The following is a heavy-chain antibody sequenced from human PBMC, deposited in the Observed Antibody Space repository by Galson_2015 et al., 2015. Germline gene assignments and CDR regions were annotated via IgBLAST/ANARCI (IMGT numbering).Heavy chain of an antibody. CDR3: ARGVYYDSSGYYLDY. CDR1: GYTFTSYG. J-gene: IGHJ4*02. D-gene: IGHD3-22*01. CDR2: ISVYNGNT. Sequence: SVKVSCKASGYTFTSYGISWVRQAPGQGLEWMGWISVYNGNTNYAQKLQGRVTMTTDTSTSTAYMELRSLRSDDTAVYYCARGVYYDSSGYYLDYWGQGTLVTVSS. V-gene: IGHV1-18*01.